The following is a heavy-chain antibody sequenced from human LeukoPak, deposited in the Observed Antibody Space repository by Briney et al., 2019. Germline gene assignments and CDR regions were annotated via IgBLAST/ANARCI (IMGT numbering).Heavy chain of an antibody. Sequence: ASLNVACKVSGYTLTHLSIHWLRQAPGKGLDWMEGFDPENSETIYAQRFQSRVTMTEDTSSDTDYMFLTNMTSEDTALYYCATINYGDLRGGGFEVWGQGTMVSVSS. D-gene: IGHD4-17*01. J-gene: IGHJ3*01. CDR3: ATINYGDLRGGGFEV. CDR2: FDPENSET. CDR1: GYTLTHLS. V-gene: IGHV1-24*01.